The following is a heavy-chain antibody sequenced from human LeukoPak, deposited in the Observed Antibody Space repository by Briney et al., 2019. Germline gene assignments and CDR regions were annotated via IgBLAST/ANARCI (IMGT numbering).Heavy chain of an antibody. Sequence: SETLSLTCTVSGGSISTYYWGWIRQPAGKGLEWIGRIYTSGSTNYNPSLKSRVTISVDTSKNQFSLKLSSVTAADTAVYYCARDSSRGAFDYWGQGTLVTVSS. CDR1: GGSISTYY. V-gene: IGHV4-4*07. CDR2: IYTSGST. CDR3: ARDSSRGAFDY. J-gene: IGHJ4*02.